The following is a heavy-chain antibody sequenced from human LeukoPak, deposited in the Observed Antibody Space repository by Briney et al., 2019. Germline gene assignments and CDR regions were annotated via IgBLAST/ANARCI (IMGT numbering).Heavy chain of an antibody. CDR1: GFTFTSYA. J-gene: IGHJ4*02. Sequence: GGSLRLSCAASGFTFTSYAMSWVRQAPGKGLEWVSAISGSGGSTYYADSVKGRFTISRDNSKNMLYLQMNILRAEDTAVYYCAKDPGYSYGEVDYWGQGTLVTVSS. D-gene: IGHD5-18*01. CDR3: AKDPGYSYGEVDY. CDR2: ISGSGGST. V-gene: IGHV3-23*01.